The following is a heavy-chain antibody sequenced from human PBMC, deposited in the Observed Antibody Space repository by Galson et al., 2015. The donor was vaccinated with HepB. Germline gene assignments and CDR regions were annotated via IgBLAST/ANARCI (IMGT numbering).Heavy chain of an antibody. CDR3: ARPAAAFCGGDCYRLGGGFDI. Sequence: ALRLSCAASGFTFSTYAMSLVRQAPGKGLEWVSAITGSGDSTYYADSVKGRFTISRDNSKNTLYLQMNNLRAGDTAVYYCARPAAAFCGGDCYRLGGGFDIWGQGTMVTVSS. CDR2: ITGSGDST. D-gene: IGHD2-21*02. J-gene: IGHJ3*02. V-gene: IGHV3-23*01. CDR1: GFTFSTYA.